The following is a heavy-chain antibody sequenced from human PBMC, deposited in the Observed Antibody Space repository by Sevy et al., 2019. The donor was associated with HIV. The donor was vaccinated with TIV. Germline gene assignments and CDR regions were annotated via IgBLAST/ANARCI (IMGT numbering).Heavy chain of an antibody. D-gene: IGHD6-6*01. CDR2: IIPIFGTA. J-gene: IGHJ6*03. CDR1: GGTFSSYA. V-gene: IGHV1-69*06. CDR3: ARSIAARPDFYYYYYYMDV. Sequence: ASVKVSCKASGGTFSSYAISWVRQAPGQGLEWMGGIIPIFGTANYAQKFQGRVTITADKSTSTAYMELSSLRSEDTAVYYCARSIAARPDFYYYYYYMDVWGKGTTVTVS.